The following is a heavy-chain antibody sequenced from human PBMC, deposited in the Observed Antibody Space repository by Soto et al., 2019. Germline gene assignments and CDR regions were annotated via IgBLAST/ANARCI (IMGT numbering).Heavy chain of an antibody. V-gene: IGHV1-2*02. CDR2: MNPNSGAT. D-gene: IGHD2-2*01. J-gene: IGHJ4*02. Sequence: GASVKVSCKASGYTLTGYYMHWVRQVPGQGLEWMGWMNPNSGATNYAVEFQGRVTMTRDTSISTASMELTNLRSDDTAVIFCARGYPVVGLDYWGQGTLVTVSS. CDR3: ARGYPVVGLDY. CDR1: GYTLTGYY.